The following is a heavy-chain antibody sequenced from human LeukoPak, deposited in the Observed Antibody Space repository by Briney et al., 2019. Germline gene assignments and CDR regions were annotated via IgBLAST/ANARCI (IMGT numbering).Heavy chain of an antibody. V-gene: IGHV3-7*01. CDR3: ARLVTETSTYAYYFDN. Sequence: PGGSLRLSCAASGFTFNNYWMIWVRQAPGKGLEWVADIKYDESDKFYVDSVKGGFLFSRDNAQNSVHLQMNSLRAEDTAVYYWARLVTETSTYAYYFDNWGQGTLVTVSS. J-gene: IGHJ4*02. CDR1: GFTFNNYW. CDR2: IKYDESDK. D-gene: IGHD4-17*01.